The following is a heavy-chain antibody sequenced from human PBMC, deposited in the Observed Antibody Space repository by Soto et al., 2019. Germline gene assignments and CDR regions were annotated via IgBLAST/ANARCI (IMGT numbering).Heavy chain of an antibody. CDR2: ISYDGSNK. J-gene: IGHJ4*02. Sequence: GGSLRLSCAASGFTFSSYGMHWVRQAPGKGLEWVAVISYDGSNKYYADSVKGRFTISRDNSKNTLYLQMNSLRAEDTAVYYCAKDFRAYCGGDCYTPFDYWGQGTLVTVSS. CDR3: AKDFRAYCGGDCYTPFDY. V-gene: IGHV3-30*18. CDR1: GFTFSSYG. D-gene: IGHD2-21*02.